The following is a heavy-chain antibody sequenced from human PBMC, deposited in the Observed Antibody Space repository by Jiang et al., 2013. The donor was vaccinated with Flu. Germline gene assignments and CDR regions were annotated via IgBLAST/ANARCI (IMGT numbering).Heavy chain of an antibody. CDR2: IYYSGST. V-gene: IGHV4-39*01. D-gene: IGHD1-26*01. CDR3: ARPTYSGSYYPYLWFDP. J-gene: IGHJ5*02. CDR1: GGSISSSSYY. Sequence: GPGLVKPSETLSLTCTVSGGSISSSSYYWGWIRQPPGKGLEWIGSIYYSGSTYYNPSLKSRVTISVDTSKNQFSLKLSSVTAADTAVYYCARPTYSGSYYPYLWFDPWGQGTLVTVSS.